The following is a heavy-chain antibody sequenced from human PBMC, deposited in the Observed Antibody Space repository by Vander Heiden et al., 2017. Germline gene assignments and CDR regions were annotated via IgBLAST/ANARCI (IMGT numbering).Heavy chain of an antibody. CDR2: IKQDGSEK. CDR1: GFTFTSYW. CDR3: ASGSWFWFDP. D-gene: IGHD1-1*01. V-gene: IGHV3-7*01. J-gene: IGHJ5*02. Sequence: EVQLVESGGGLVQPGGSLRLSCASSGFTFTSYWMSWVRPAPGKGLEWVANIKQDGSEKYYVDSVKGRFTISRDNAKNSLYLQMNSLRAEDTAVYYFASGSWFWFDPWGQGTLVTVSS.